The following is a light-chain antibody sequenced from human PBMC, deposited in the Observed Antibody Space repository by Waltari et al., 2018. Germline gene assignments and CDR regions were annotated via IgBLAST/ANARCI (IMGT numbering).Light chain of an antibody. CDR1: QSVSTY. V-gene: IGKV3-11*01. J-gene: IGKJ2*01. CDR2: DAS. CDR3: QQRGNWPSGYT. Sequence: EIVLTQSPATLSLSPGERATLSCRASQSVSTYLTWSQQKPGQAPRPLIYDASRRATGIPASFSGSGSGTDFTLTISSLEPEDFAVYYCQQRGNWPSGYTFGQGTKLEIK.